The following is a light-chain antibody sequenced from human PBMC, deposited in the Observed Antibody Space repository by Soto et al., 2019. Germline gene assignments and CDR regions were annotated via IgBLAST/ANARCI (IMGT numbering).Light chain of an antibody. CDR1: QSLLHSSGYNY. CDR2: LGS. Sequence: VMTQSPLSLPVTPGEPASISCRSSQSLLHSSGYNYLGWYLQKPGQSPQLLIYLGSNRASGVPDRFSGSGSGTDFTLKITRVEAEDVGVYYCMQTLQTPLTFGGGTKVDIK. CDR3: MQTLQTPLT. J-gene: IGKJ4*01. V-gene: IGKV2-28*01.